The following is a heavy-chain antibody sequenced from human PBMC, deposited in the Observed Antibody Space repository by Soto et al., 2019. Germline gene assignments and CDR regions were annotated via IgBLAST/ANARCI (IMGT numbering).Heavy chain of an antibody. D-gene: IGHD3-16*01. J-gene: IGHJ4*02. CDR2: ISYDGSNK. CDR3: AKGSFRIDY. V-gene: IGHV3-30*18. CDR1: GFTFSSYG. Sequence: QVQLVESGGGVVQPGRSLRLSCAASGFTFSSYGMHWVRQAPGKGLEWVAVISYDGSNKYYADSVKGRFTISRDNSKNTLYLQMNSLRAEDTAVYYCAKGSFRIDYWGQGTLVTVSS.